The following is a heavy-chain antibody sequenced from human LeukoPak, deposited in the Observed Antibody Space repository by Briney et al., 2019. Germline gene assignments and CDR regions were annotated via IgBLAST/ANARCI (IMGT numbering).Heavy chain of an antibody. J-gene: IGHJ4*02. Sequence: SETLSLTCFVSGASINNYYWTWIRQSPGKGLEWIGFIYHTGSKSYSPSVESRVTISLDTSKNQFSLRLTSVTAADTAVYYCATSSSGSYYNFDSWGQGTLLTVSS. CDR1: GASINNYY. CDR2: IYHTGSK. V-gene: IGHV4-59*01. D-gene: IGHD3-10*01. CDR3: ATSSSGSYYNFDS.